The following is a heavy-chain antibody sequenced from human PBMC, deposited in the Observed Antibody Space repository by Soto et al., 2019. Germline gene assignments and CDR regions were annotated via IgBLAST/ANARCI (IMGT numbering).Heavy chain of an antibody. CDR2: INPNSGGT. CDR3: ARVVVVTAITDY. J-gene: IGHJ4*02. V-gene: IGHV1-2*02. CDR1: GYTFTGYY. D-gene: IGHD2-21*02. Sequence: GASVKVSCKASGYTFTGYYMHWVRQAPGQGLEWMGWINPNSGGTNYAQKFQGRVTMTRGTSISTAYMELSRLRSDDTAVYYCARVVVVTAITDYWGQRTLVTVSS.